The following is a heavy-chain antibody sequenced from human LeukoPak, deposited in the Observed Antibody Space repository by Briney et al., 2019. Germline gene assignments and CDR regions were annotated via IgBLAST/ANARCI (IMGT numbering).Heavy chain of an antibody. CDR3: ARCPPYGSGSYLANPNYMDV. V-gene: IGHV4-4*07. CDR2: IYTSGST. J-gene: IGHJ6*03. Sequence: KPSETLSLTCTVSGGSISSYYWSWIRQPAGKGLEWIGRIYTSGSTNYNPSLKSRATMSVDTSKNQFSLKLSSVTAADTAVYYCARCPPYGSGSYLANPNYMDVWGKGTTVTVSS. D-gene: IGHD3-10*01. CDR1: GGSISSYY.